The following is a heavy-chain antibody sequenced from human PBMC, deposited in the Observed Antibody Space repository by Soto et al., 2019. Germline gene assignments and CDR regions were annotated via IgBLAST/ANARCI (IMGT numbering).Heavy chain of an antibody. CDR3: VRGFRKLVY. D-gene: IGHD3-10*01. Sequence: GGSLRLSCAASGFTFSIYAMTWVRQAPGKGLHWVSSISDRGGSSYYSDSVKGRFTVSRDNSKNTLYLQMNSLRDEDTALYYCVRGFRKLVYWGQGTLVTVSS. V-gene: IGHV3-23*01. CDR1: GFTFSIYA. J-gene: IGHJ4*02. CDR2: ISDRGGSS.